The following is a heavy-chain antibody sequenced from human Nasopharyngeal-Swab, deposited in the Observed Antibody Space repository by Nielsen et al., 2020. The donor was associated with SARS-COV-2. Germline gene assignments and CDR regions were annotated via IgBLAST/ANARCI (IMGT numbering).Heavy chain of an antibody. CDR1: GFTFSGSA. Sequence: GESLKISCAASGFTFSGSAMHWVRQASGKGLEWVGRIRSKANRYATAYAASVKGRFTISRDDSKNTAYLQMNSLKTEDTAVYYCTRLGGYDSSGHYPIDYWGQGTLVTVSS. V-gene: IGHV3-73*01. J-gene: IGHJ4*02. CDR3: TRLGGYDSSGHYPIDY. D-gene: IGHD3-22*01. CDR2: IRSKANRYAT.